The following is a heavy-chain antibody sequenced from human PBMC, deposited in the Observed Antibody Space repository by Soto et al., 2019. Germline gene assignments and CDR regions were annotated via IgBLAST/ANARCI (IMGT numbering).Heavy chain of an antibody. Sequence: EVQLVESGGGLVKHGGSLRLSCAASGFTFSNAWINWVRQAPGKGLERVGRVKSKTHGGTTDYAEAVKGRFAISRDDSNSMVYLQMNSMKIEDTAVYYCTTDSYCSITIVRFDYWGHGTLVTVSS. CDR1: GFTFSNAW. V-gene: IGHV3-15*07. CDR2: VKSKTHGGTT. J-gene: IGHJ4*01. D-gene: IGHD2-2*01. CDR3: TTDSYCSITIVRFDY.